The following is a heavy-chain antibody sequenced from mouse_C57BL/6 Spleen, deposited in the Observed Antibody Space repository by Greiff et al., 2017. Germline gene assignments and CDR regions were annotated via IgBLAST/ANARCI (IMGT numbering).Heavy chain of an antibody. Sequence: DVMLVESGGGLVKPGGSLKLSCAASGFTFSSYAMSWVRQTPEKRLEWVATISDGGSYTYYPDNVKGRFTISRDNAKNNLYLQMSHLKSEDTAMYYCARRDYGRYAMDYWGQGTSVTVSS. CDR3: ARRDYGRYAMDY. D-gene: IGHD1-1*01. J-gene: IGHJ4*01. CDR2: ISDGGSYT. V-gene: IGHV5-4*03. CDR1: GFTFSSYA.